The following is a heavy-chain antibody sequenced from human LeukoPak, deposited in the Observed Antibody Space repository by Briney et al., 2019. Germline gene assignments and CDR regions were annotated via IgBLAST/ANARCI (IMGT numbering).Heavy chain of an antibody. V-gene: IGHV3-20*04. Sequence: GGSLRLSCAASGFTFDDYGMSWVRQAPGKGLEWVSGINWNGGSTGYADSVKGRFTISRDTAKNSLYLQMDSLRPEDTAAYYCARENSGSYYQFDCWGQGTLVTVSS. J-gene: IGHJ4*02. CDR2: INWNGGST. CDR1: GFTFDDYG. D-gene: IGHD1-26*01. CDR3: ARENSGSYYQFDC.